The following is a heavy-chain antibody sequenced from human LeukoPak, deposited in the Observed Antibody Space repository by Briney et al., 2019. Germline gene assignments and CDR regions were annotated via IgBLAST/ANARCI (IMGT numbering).Heavy chain of an antibody. CDR2: IYYSGST. J-gene: IGHJ4*02. D-gene: IGHD3-10*01. V-gene: IGHV4-59*08. CDR3: ARHKPTGSYPLEL. Sequence: SETLSLTCTVSGGSISTYYWSWIRQPPGKGLEWIGYIYYSGSTDYNPSLKSRVTISVDTSKNQFSLKLSSVTAADTAVYYCARHKPTGSYPLELWGQGTLVTVSS. CDR1: GGSISTYY.